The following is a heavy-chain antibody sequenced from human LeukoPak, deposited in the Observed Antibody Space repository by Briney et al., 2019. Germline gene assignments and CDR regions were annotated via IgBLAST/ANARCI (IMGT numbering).Heavy chain of an antibody. D-gene: IGHD3-10*01. CDR2: IYSGGNT. CDR1: GFTVSSNY. J-gene: IGHJ6*03. CDR3: AKGGTGSTTRYYYYYMDV. Sequence: PGGALRLSCAASGFTVSSNYMNWVREAPGKGLEWGSMIYSGGNTFYTDSVKGRFIISRDNSKNTLDLQMNSLRAADTAGYYCAKGGTGSTTRYYYYYMDVWGKGTTVTVSS. V-gene: IGHV3-66*01.